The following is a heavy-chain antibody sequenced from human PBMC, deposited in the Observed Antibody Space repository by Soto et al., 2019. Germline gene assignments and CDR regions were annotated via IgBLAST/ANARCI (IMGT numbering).Heavy chain of an antibody. CDR1: GYSFTSYW. V-gene: IGHV5-51*01. Sequence: PGESLKISCKGSGYSFTSYWIGWVRQMPGKGLEWMGIIYPGDSDTRYSPSFQGQVTISADKSISTAYLQWSSLKASDTAMYYCARHGATYYDILTGYLPYYYYMDVWGKGTTVTVSS. CDR2: IYPGDSDT. J-gene: IGHJ6*03. CDR3: ARHGATYYDILTGYLPYYYYMDV. D-gene: IGHD3-9*01.